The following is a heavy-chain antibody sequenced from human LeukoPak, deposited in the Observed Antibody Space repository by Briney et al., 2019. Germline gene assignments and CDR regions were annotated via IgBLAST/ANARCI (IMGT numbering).Heavy chain of an antibody. D-gene: IGHD3-22*01. CDR1: GFTFSSYS. V-gene: IGHV3-21*01. CDR3: ARDQSYYDSSGHQIDY. CDR2: ISSSSSYI. Sequence: GGSLRLSCAASGFTFSSYSMNWVRQAPEKGLEWVSSISSSSSYIYYADSVRGRFTISRDNAKNSLYLQMNGLRAEDTAVYYCARDQSYYDSSGHQIDYWGQGTLVTVSS. J-gene: IGHJ4*02.